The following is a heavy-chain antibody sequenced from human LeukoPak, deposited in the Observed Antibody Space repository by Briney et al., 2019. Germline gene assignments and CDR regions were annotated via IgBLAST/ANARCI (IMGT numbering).Heavy chain of an antibody. Sequence: SVKVSCTASGYTFSTYPMYWVRQAPGQGLEWMGGIIPIFGTANYAQKFQGRVTITADESTSTAYMELSSLRSEDTAVYYCARVLYSGSYFGYWGQGTLVTVSS. CDR3: ARVLYSGSYFGY. J-gene: IGHJ4*02. CDR2: IIPIFGTA. CDR1: GYTFSTYP. V-gene: IGHV1-69*13. D-gene: IGHD1-26*01.